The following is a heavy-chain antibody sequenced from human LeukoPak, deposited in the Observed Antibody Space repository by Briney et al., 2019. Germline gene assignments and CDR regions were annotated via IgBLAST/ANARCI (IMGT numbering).Heavy chain of an antibody. CDR1: GYSFPMYY. V-gene: IGHV1-2*02. J-gene: IGHJ4*02. CDR2: INPNSGGT. D-gene: IGHD4-17*01. Sequence: ASVKVSCKASGYSFPMYYMHWVRQAPGQGLEWMGWINPNSGGTNYAQKFQGRVTMIRDTSISTAYMELSRLRSDDTAVYYCARAPADYGDYGHYFDYWGQGTLVTVSS. CDR3: ARAPADYGDYGHYFDY.